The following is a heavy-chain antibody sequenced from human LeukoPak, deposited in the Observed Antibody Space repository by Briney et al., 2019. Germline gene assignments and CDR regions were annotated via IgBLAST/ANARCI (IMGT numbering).Heavy chain of an antibody. D-gene: IGHD6-13*01. Sequence: SETLSLTCAVYGGSFSDLFWNWIRQPPGKGLEWIGEINHTGATNYNPSLKSRVTISVDTSKNQLSLKLTSVTAADTAVYYCASSYSSRWYYSDHWGHGTLVTVSS. CDR2: INHTGAT. J-gene: IGHJ4*01. CDR1: GGSFSDLF. CDR3: ASSYSSRWYYSDH. V-gene: IGHV4-34*01.